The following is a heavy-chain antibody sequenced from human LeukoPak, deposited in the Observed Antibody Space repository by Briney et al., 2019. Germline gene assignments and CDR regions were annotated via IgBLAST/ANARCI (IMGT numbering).Heavy chain of an antibody. D-gene: IGHD5-12*01. CDR2: IYYSGST. V-gene: IGHV4-61*01. J-gene: IGHJ4*02. CDR3: AREVNSGCFDY. CDR1: GGSVSSGCYY. Sequence: SETLSLTCTVSGGSVSSGCYYWSWIRQPPGKGLEWIGYIYYSGSTNYNPSLKSRVTISVDTSKNQFSLKLSSVTAADTAVYYCAREVNSGCFDYWGQGTLVTVSS.